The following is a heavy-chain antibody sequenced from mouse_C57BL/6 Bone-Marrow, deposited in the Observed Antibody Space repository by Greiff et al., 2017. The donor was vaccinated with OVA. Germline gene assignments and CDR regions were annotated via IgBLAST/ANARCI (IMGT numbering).Heavy chain of an antibody. Sequence: EVQRVESGGGLVQPKGSLKLSCAASGFSFNTYAMNWVRQAPGKGLEWVARIRSKSNNYATYYADSVKDRFTISRDDSESMLYLQMNNLKTEDTAMYYCVREPFITTVVAPYYFDYWGQGTTLTVSS. J-gene: IGHJ2*01. V-gene: IGHV10-1*01. CDR2: IRSKSNNYAT. CDR1: GFSFNTYA. CDR3: VREPFITTVVAPYYFDY. D-gene: IGHD1-1*01.